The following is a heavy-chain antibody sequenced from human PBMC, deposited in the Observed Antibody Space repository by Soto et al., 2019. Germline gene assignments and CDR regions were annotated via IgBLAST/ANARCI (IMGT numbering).Heavy chain of an antibody. D-gene: IGHD4-17*01. CDR2: TYWNDDT. Sequence: QITLKESGPTLVKPTQTRTLTCTFSGFSLTTAGAVVGWIRHPPGKALEWFALTYWNDDTRYNPSLKSRLTKTKDTYKNQVVLTMTYMDPVDTATYSCAHRGYGNSPRDNWFDPWGQGIQVIVSS. J-gene: IGHJ5*02. V-gene: IGHV2-5*01. CDR3: AHRGYGNSPRDNWFDP. CDR1: GFSLTTAGAV.